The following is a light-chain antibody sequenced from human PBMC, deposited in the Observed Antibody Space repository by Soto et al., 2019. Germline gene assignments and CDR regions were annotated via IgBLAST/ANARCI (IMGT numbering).Light chain of an antibody. CDR2: DAS. CDR1: QTISRW. Sequence: DIQLTQTPCTLSASIGDEVTITCRASQTISRWLAWYQQKPGRAPKLLIYDASTLESGVPSRFSGSRSETEFTLTISRLQPDDFATYFCHSRAFGQGTRLENK. J-gene: IGKJ5*01. CDR3: HSRA. V-gene: IGKV1-5*01.